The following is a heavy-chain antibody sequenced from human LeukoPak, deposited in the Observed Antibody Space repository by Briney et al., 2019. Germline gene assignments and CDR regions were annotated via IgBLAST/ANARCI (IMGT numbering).Heavy chain of an antibody. D-gene: IGHD3-22*01. CDR1: GFTVSSNY. J-gene: IGHJ5*02. V-gene: IGHV3-53*05. CDR3: AKEAIKYYYDSSGYYEA. CDR2: MYDGGAA. Sequence: PGGSLRLSCAASGFTVSSNYMSWVRQAPGKGLEWVSVMYDGGAAYYADSVKGRFTISRDNSKNTLYLQMNSLRAEDTAVYYCAKEAIKYYYDSSGYYEAWGQGTLVTVSS.